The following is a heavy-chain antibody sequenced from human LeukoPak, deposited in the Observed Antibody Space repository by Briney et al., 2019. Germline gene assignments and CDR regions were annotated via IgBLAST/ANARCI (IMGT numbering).Heavy chain of an antibody. Sequence: GGSLRLSCAASGFTFFSYTMNWVRQAPGKGLEWVSSISSSSSYIYYADSVKGRFTISRDNAKNTLYLQMDSLRAEDTAVYYCARSGTYSSGCNYWGQGTLVTVSS. CDR2: ISSSSSYI. J-gene: IGHJ4*02. CDR1: GFTFFSYT. V-gene: IGHV3-21*01. CDR3: ARSGTYSSGCNY. D-gene: IGHD6-19*01.